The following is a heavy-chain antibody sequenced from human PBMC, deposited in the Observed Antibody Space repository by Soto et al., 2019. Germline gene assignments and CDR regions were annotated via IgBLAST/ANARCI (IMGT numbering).Heavy chain of an antibody. J-gene: IGHJ6*02. D-gene: IGHD6-13*01. Sequence: GGSLRLSCSASGFTFTSYAMSWVRQAPGKGLEWVSGISGSGGDTKNADSVKGRFTISRDNAKNSLYLQMNSLRAEDTAVYYCARASAAGLYGMDVWGQGTTVTAP. CDR2: ISGSGGDT. CDR3: ARASAAGLYGMDV. CDR1: GFTFTSYA. V-gene: IGHV3-23*01.